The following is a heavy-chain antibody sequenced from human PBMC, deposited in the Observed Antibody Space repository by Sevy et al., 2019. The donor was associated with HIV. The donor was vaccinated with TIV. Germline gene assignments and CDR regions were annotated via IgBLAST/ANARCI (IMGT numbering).Heavy chain of an antibody. V-gene: IGHV3-30-3*01. J-gene: IGHJ3*02. Sequence: GGSLRLSCAASGFTFSSYAMHWVRQAPGKGLEWVAVISYDGSNKYYADSVKGRFTISRDNSKNTLYLQMNSLRAEDTAVYYSARDSNIAFDIWGQGTMVTVSS. D-gene: IGHD5-12*01. CDR1: GFTFSSYA. CDR3: ARDSNIAFDI. CDR2: ISYDGSNK.